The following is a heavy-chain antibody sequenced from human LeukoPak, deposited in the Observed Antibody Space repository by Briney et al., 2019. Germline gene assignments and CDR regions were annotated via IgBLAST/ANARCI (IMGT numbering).Heavy chain of an antibody. CDR1: EYTFTGDY. D-gene: IGHD5-24*01. J-gene: IGHJ4*02. CDR3: ARDQDGYNYDY. CDR2: INPNSGGT. Sequence: ASVKVSCKASEYTFTGDYVHWVRQAPGQGLEWMGWINPNSGGTNYAQKFQGRVTMTRDTSINTAYMELSRLTSDDTAVYYSARDQDGYNYDYWGQGTLVTVSS. V-gene: IGHV1-2*02.